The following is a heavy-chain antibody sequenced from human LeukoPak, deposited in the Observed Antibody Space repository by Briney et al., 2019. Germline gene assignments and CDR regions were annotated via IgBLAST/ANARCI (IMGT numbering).Heavy chain of an antibody. CDR2: IYYSGST. CDR1: GGSISSYY. D-gene: IGHD3-22*01. V-gene: IGHV4-59*12. CDR3: ARGYYDTSGYWLSFFDF. J-gene: IGHJ4*02. Sequence: SETLSLTCTVSGGSISSYYWSWIRQPPGKGLEWIGYIYYSGSTNYNPSLKSRVTISVDTSNNRFSLKLSSVTAADTAVYYCARGYYDTSGYWLSFFDFWGQGTLVTVSS.